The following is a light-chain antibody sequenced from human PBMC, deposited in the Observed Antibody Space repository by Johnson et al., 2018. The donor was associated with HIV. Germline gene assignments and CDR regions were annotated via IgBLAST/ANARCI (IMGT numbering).Light chain of an antibody. CDR1: SSNIGNNY. Sequence: QFVLTQPPSASAAPGQKVTISCSGSSSNIGNNYVSWYQQLPGTAPKLLIYENNKRPSGIPDRFSGSKSGTSATLGITGPQTGDEADYYCGTWDSSLSAEVFGTGTKVTVL. J-gene: IGLJ1*01. CDR3: GTWDSSLSAEV. CDR2: ENN. V-gene: IGLV1-51*02.